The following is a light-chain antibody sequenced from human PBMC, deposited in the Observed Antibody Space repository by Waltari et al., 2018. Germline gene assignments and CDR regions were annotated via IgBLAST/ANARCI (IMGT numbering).Light chain of an antibody. CDR2: WAS. CDR1: QSVLSSSNNNNS. CDR3: QQCYSFPYT. J-gene: IGKJ2*01. Sequence: DIVMTQSPASLAVSLGERATINCKSSQSVLSSSNNNNSLGWYQQKPGQPPKLLISWASTRASVVPDRFSGSGSGTDFTLTISSLQAEDVAVYYCQQCYSFPYTFGQGTKLEIK. V-gene: IGKV4-1*01.